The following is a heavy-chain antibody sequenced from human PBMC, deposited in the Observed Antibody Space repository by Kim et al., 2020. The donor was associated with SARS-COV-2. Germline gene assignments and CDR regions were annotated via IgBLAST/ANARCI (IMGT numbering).Heavy chain of an antibody. Sequence: SETLSLTCTVSGGSVSSGSYYWSWIRQPPGKGLEWIGYIYYSGSTNYNPSLKSRVTISVDTSKNQFSLKLSSVTAADTAVYYCARALRWFDPWGQGTLVT. CDR1: GGSVSSGSYY. CDR2: IYYSGST. CDR3: ARALRWFDP. V-gene: IGHV4-61*01. J-gene: IGHJ5*02.